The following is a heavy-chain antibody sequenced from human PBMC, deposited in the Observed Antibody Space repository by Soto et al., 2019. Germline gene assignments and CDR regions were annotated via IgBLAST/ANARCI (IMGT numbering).Heavy chain of an antibody. CDR1: GFTFSSYG. V-gene: IGHV3-30*18. J-gene: IGHJ6*02. CDR2: ISYDGSNK. CDR3: AKESVYDILTEGMDV. Sequence: GGSLRLSCAASGFTFSSYGMHWVRQAPGKGLEWVAVISYDGSNKYYADSVKGRFTISRDNSKNTLYLQMNSLRAEDTAVYYCAKESVYDILTEGMDVWGQGTTVTVS. D-gene: IGHD3-9*01.